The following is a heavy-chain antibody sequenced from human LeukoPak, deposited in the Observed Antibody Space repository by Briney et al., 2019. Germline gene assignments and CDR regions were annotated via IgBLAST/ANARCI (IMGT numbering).Heavy chain of an antibody. V-gene: IGHV4-59*01. Sequence: SEPLSLTCSVSGGSISNYYWSWIRQPPGKGLEGIGYIFYTGGTKYNPSLKSRVTISVDTAKNQFSLKLSSVTAADTAVYYCARVGGYTYGYEFDYWGQGTLVTVSS. CDR3: ARVGGYTYGYEFDY. J-gene: IGHJ4*02. CDR2: IFYTGGT. D-gene: IGHD5-18*01. CDR1: GGSISNYY.